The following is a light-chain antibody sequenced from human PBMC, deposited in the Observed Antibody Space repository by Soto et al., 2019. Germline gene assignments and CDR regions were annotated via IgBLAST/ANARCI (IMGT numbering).Light chain of an antibody. CDR2: KAS. CDR1: QSISNW. V-gene: IGKV1-5*03. Sequence: DIQMTQSPSTLSASVGDRVTITCRASQSISNWLAWYQQKPGKAPKLLIYKASNLESGVPSRFSGSGSGTEFILTISSLQPYDFATYYCQQYNGTFGQGTRVEI. J-gene: IGKJ1*01. CDR3: QQYNGT.